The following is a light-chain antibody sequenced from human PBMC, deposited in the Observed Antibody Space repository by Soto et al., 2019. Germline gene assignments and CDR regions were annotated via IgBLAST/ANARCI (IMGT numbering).Light chain of an antibody. V-gene: IGLV2-14*03. Sequence: QSVLTQPASVSGSPGQSIAISCTGTSSDVGAYDYVSWYQQHPDKAPKLMIYEVSNRPPGVSNRFSGSKSVNTATLTISGLQAEDEADYYCSSHTSSNTRIFGNGTKVTV. CDR2: EVS. CDR1: SSDVGAYDY. CDR3: SSHTSSNTRI. J-gene: IGLJ1*01.